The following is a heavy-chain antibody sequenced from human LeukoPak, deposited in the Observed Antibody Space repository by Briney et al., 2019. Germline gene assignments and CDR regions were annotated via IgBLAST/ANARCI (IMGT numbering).Heavy chain of an antibody. D-gene: IGHD3-16*01. J-gene: IGHJ5*02. CDR3: ARDSNFWGPTSNWFDP. Sequence: ASVKVSCKASGYTFTSYGINWVRQAPGQGLEWMGWISAYNGNTNYAEKVQGRVTMTTDTSTSTAYMEMGNLRSDDTAVYYCARDSNFWGPTSNWFDPWGQGTLVTVSS. CDR2: ISAYNGNT. CDR1: GYTFTSYG. V-gene: IGHV1-18*01.